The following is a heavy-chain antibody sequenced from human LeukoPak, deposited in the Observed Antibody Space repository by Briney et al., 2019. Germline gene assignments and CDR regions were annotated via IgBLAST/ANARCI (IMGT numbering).Heavy chain of an antibody. CDR1: GGSFSGYY. Sequence: SETLSLTCAVYGGSFSGYYWSWIRQPPGKGLEWIGEINHSGSTNYNPSLKSRVTISVDTSKNQFSLKLSSVTAADTAVYYCAETHICSSTSCPRDYYYYGMDVWGQGTTVTVSS. D-gene: IGHD2-2*01. V-gene: IGHV4-34*01. J-gene: IGHJ6*02. CDR2: INHSGST. CDR3: AETHICSSTSCPRDYYYYGMDV.